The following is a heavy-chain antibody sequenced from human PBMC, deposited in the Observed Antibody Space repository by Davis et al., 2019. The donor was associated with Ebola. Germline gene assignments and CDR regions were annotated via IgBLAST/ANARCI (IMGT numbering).Heavy chain of an antibody. D-gene: IGHD2-2*01. J-gene: IGHJ4*02. Sequence: SLKISCAASGFTFDDYAMHWVRQAPGKGLEWVSGISWNSGSIGYADSVKGRFTISRDNAKNSLYLQMNSLRAEDTAVYYCARDVRVVPAAIDYWGQGTLVTVSS. CDR2: ISWNSGSI. V-gene: IGHV3-9*01. CDR3: ARDVRVVPAAIDY. CDR1: GFTFDDYA.